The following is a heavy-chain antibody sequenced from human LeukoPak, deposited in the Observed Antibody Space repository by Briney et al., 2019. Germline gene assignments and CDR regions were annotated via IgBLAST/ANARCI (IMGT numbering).Heavy chain of an antibody. CDR3: ANHKSPITIFGVVTISGSGWFDA. D-gene: IGHD3-3*01. J-gene: IGHJ5*02. CDR1: GFTFSSYG. V-gene: IGHV3-30*02. CDR2: IRYDGSNK. Sequence: PGGSLRLSCAASGFTFSSYGMHWVRQAPGKGLEWVAFIRYDGSNKYYADSVKGRFTISRDNSKNTLYLQMNSLRAEDTAVYYCANHKSPITIFGVVTISGSGWFDAWGQGTLVTVSS.